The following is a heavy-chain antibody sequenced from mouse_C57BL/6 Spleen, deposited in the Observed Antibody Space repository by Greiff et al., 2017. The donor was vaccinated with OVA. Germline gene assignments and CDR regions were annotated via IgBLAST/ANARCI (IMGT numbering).Heavy chain of an antibody. CDR2: INYDGSST. CDR1: GFTFSDSY. CDR3: ARGGVLFPFDY. Sequence: EVQLVASEGGLVQPGSSMKLSCTASGFTFSDSYMAWVRQVPEQGLEWVANINYDGSSTYYLDSLKSRCIISRDKATNILYLQMISLKSEDTATDYCARGGVLFPFDYWGQGTTLTVSS. J-gene: IGHJ2*01. D-gene: IGHD1-1*01. V-gene: IGHV5-16*01.